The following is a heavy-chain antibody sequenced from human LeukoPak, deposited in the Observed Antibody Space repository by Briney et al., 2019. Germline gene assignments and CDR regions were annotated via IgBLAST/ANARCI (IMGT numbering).Heavy chain of an antibody. CDR1: GFTFSSYG. V-gene: IGHV3-30*02. Sequence: GGSLRLSCGASGFTFSSYGMHWVRQAPGEELEGVAFIRSDGSTKSYADSVKGRFAISRDNSKNTLYLQMNSLRAEDTAVYYCARRVGDLLLWDWGQGTLVTVSS. J-gene: IGHJ4*02. D-gene: IGHD3-16*02. CDR3: ARRVGDLLLWD. CDR2: IRSDGSTK.